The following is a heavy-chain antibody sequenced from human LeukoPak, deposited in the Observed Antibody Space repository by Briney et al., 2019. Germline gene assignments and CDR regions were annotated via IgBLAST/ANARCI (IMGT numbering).Heavy chain of an antibody. CDR2: ISGSGGST. Sequence: GGSLRLSCAASGFTFSSYAMSWVRQAPGKGLEWVSAISGSGGSTYYADSVKGRFTISRDYSKNTLYLQMNSLRAEDTAVYCCAKVEAARPGGHLVGWGQGTLVTVSS. J-gene: IGHJ4*02. V-gene: IGHV3-23*01. CDR1: GFTFSSYA. CDR3: AKVEAARPGGHLVG. D-gene: IGHD6-6*01.